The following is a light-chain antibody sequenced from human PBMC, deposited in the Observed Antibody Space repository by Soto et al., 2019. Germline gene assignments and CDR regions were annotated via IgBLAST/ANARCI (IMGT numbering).Light chain of an antibody. Sequence: QSVLNQPPSAAGTPGQRVILSFSGGSYNIGSNTGNWYQQLPGTAPRLLIYSYNERPSGVPDRFSASKSVTSASLAISGLLSEDEADYYCASWDDSMIGVIFGGVTNLTFL. CDR3: ASWDDSMIGVI. V-gene: IGLV1-44*01. J-gene: IGLJ2*01. CDR2: SYN. CDR1: SYNIGSNT.